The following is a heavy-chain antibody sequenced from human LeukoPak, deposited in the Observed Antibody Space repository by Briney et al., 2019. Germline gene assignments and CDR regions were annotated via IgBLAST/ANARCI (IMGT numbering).Heavy chain of an antibody. CDR3: AREEIVAAAYFYYYYYMDV. CDR1: VYTFTSYY. J-gene: IGHJ6*03. CDR2: INPSGGST. Sequence: ASVSVSCKPSVYTFTSYYMHWVRQAPGQGLEWMGMINPSGGSTSYAQKFQGRVTMTRDTSTSTVYMELSSLRSEDTAVYYCAREEIVAAAYFYYYYYMDVWGKGTTVTVSS. V-gene: IGHV1-46*01. D-gene: IGHD5-12*01.